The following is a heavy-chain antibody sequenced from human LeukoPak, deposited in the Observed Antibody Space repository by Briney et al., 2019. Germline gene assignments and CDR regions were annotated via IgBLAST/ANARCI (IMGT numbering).Heavy chain of an antibody. CDR2: IYYSGST. CDR3: ARDSSRYYFDY. J-gene: IGHJ4*02. V-gene: IGHV4-59*01. Sequence: SETLSLTCTASGGSISSYYWSWIRQPPGKGLEWIGYIYYSGSTNYNPSLKSRVTISVDTSKNQFSLKLSSVTAADTAVYYCARDSSRYYFDYWGQGTLVTVSP. CDR1: GGSISSYY.